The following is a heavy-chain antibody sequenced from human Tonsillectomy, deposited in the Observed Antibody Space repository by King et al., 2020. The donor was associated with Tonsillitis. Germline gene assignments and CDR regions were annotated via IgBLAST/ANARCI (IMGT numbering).Heavy chain of an antibody. Sequence: QLQESGPGLVKPSQTLSLTCAVSGGSISSGGYSWSWIRQPPGKGLEWIGYSYYNGNTYYNPSLKSRLTISVDTSKNQFSLRLTPVTAADTAVYYCARADSSGYFYYWGQGTLVTVSS. V-gene: IGHV4-30-4*07. D-gene: IGHD3-22*01. CDR3: ARADSSGYFYY. CDR1: GGSISSGGYS. CDR2: SYYNGNT. J-gene: IGHJ4*02.